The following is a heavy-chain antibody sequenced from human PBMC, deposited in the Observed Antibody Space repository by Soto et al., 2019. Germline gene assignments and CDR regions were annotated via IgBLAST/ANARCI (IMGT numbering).Heavy chain of an antibody. CDR3: ARASGAHSGWGPWSDP. CDR2: ISHSGTS. CDR1: GYSISSGYY. V-gene: IGHV4-38-2*02. D-gene: IGHD2-21*02. Sequence: SETLSLTCTVSGYSISSGYYWSWIRQTPGKGLEWIGSISHSGTSFYNPSLRSRVTISMDTSNNHFSLKLNSLTATDTAVYYCARASGAHSGWGPWSDPWGQGNLVTVSS. J-gene: IGHJ5*02.